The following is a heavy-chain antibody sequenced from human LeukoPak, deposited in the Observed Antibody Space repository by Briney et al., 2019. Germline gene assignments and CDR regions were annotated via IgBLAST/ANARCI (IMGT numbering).Heavy chain of an antibody. CDR1: GYAFTSYG. D-gene: IGHD3-3*01. J-gene: IGHJ6*02. Sequence: ASVKVSCKASGYAFTSYGISWVRQAPGQGLEWMGWISAYNGNTNYAQKLQGRVTMTTDTSTSTAYMELRSLRSDDTAVYYCARDSDFWRGYSFYYYGMDVWGQGTTVTVSS. CDR2: ISAYNGNT. CDR3: ARDSDFWRGYSFYYYGMDV. V-gene: IGHV1-18*01.